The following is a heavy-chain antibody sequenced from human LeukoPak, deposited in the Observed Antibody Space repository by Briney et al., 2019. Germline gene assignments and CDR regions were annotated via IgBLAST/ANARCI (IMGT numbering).Heavy chain of an antibody. D-gene: IGHD1-26*01. Sequence: ASVKVSCKASGYTFTGYYMHWVRQAPGQGLEWMGGINPNSGGTNYAQKFQGRVTMTRDTSISTAYMELSRLRSDDTAGYYCARDGGIVGAAYFDYWGQGTLVTVSS. J-gene: IGHJ4*02. CDR2: INPNSGGT. V-gene: IGHV1-2*02. CDR3: ARDGGIVGAAYFDY. CDR1: GYTFTGYY.